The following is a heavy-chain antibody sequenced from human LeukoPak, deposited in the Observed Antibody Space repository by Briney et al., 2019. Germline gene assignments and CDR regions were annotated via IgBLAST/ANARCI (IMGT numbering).Heavy chain of an antibody. Sequence: PSETLSLTCAVYGGSFSGYYWSWIRQPPGKGLECIGEINHSGSTNYNPSLKSRVTISVDTSKNQFSLKLSSVTAAVTAVYYCARSPPPNYYGSGSRNSELDYWGQGTLVTVSS. V-gene: IGHV4-34*01. CDR2: INHSGST. CDR1: GGSFSGYY. J-gene: IGHJ4*02. D-gene: IGHD3-10*01. CDR3: ARSPPPNYYGSGSRNSELDY.